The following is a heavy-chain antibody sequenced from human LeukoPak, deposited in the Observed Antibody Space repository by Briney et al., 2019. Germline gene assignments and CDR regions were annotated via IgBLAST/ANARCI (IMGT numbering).Heavy chain of an antibody. CDR1: GGSFSGYY. CDR2: INHSGST. Sequence: SETLSLTCAVYGGSFSGYYWSWIRQPPGKGLEWIGEINHSGSTNYNPSLKSRVTISVDTSKNQFSLKLSSVTAADTAVYYCAREHRGYYYGSGGYPFAPSRHNWFDPWGQGTLVTVSS. CDR3: AREHRGYYYGSGGYPFAPSRHNWFDP. V-gene: IGHV4-34*01. J-gene: IGHJ5*02. D-gene: IGHD3-10*01.